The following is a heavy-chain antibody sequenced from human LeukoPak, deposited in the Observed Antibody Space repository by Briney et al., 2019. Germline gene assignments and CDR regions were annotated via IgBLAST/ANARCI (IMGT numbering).Heavy chain of an antibody. J-gene: IGHJ4*02. CDR2: SCSGGST. CDR1: IHNFQLNY. D-gene: IGHD7-27*01. Sequence: PGGSLRLSCAASIHNFQLNYMRWVRQAPGKGLEWVSVSCSGGSTYYADSVKGRFIIDKYKSKNTVYLHRQRLRGEDTAVYYCAIDLPRGNWEYWGQGTLVSVSS. V-gene: IGHV3-53*01. CDR3: AIDLPRGNWEY.